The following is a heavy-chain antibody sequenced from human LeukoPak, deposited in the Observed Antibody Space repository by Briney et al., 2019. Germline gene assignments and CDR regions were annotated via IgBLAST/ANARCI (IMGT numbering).Heavy chain of an antibody. V-gene: IGHV3-53*04. CDR3: ARSGYCSGGRCYSNYYYGMDV. J-gene: IGHJ6*02. CDR2: IYSGGST. CDR1: GFTVSANY. D-gene: IGHD2-15*01. Sequence: GGSLRLSCAASGFTVSANYLTWVHQAPGKGLEWVSVIYSGGSTYYADSVKGRFTISRHNSENTLYLQMNSLRVEDTAVYYCARSGYCSGGRCYSNYYYGMDVWGQGTTVTVSS.